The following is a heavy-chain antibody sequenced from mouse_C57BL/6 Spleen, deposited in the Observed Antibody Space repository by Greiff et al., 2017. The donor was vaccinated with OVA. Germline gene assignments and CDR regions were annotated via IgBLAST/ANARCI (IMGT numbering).Heavy chain of an antibody. V-gene: IGHV1-18*01. CDR3: ARRGHLLPRGFAY. Sequence: VQLQQPGPELVKPGASVKIPCKASGYTFTDYNMDWVKQSHGKSLEWIGDINPNNGGTIYNQKFKGKATLTVDKSSSTAYMELRSLTSEDTAVYYCARRGHLLPRGFAYWGQGTLVTVSA. J-gene: IGHJ3*01. CDR1: GYTFTDYN. CDR2: INPNNGGT. D-gene: IGHD2-1*01.